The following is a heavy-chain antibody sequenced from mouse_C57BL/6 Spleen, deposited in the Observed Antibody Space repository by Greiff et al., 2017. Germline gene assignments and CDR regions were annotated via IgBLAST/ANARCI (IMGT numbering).Heavy chain of an antibody. V-gene: IGHV1-84*01. CDR3: ARSGLNWDRGYFDV. J-gene: IGHJ1*03. CDR2: IYPGSGNT. CDR1: GYTFTDYY. Sequence: QVQLQQSGPELVKPGASVKISCKASGYTFTDYYINWVKQRPGQGLEWIGSIYPGSGNTKYTEKFKGKDTLTVDTSSSTAYMQLSSLTSEDSAVYFCARSGLNWDRGYFDVWGTGTTVTVSS. D-gene: IGHD4-1*01.